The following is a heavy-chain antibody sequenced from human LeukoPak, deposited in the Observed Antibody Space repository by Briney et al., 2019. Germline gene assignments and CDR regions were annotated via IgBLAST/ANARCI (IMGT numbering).Heavy chain of an antibody. V-gene: IGHV5-51*01. J-gene: IGHJ4*02. CDR3: AKQAGYSTGYYDAVDS. CDR1: EYSFNSFW. Sequence: GESLTISCKGFEYSFNSFWIGWVRQMPGKGLEWMGLMYPGDSDARYRPSFQGQVTISADKSISTAYLQWSSLKASDTAMYYCAKQAGYSTGYYDAVDSWGQGTLVTVSS. CDR2: MYPGDSDA. D-gene: IGHD6-19*01.